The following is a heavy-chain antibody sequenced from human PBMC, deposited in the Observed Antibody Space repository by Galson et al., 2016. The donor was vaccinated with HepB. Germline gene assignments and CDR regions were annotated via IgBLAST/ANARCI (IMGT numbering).Heavy chain of an antibody. CDR1: GYTFTSYT. CDR2: INAGNGNT. CDR3: ARVEYASSTGANRFDY. D-gene: IGHD6-6*01. Sequence: SVKVSCKASGYTFTSYTIHWVRQAPGQRLEWMGWINAGNGNTKYSQKFQGRVTITRDTSASTVYMELSSLRSEDMAMYYCARVEYASSTGANRFDYWGQGTLVTVSS. J-gene: IGHJ4*02. V-gene: IGHV1-3*03.